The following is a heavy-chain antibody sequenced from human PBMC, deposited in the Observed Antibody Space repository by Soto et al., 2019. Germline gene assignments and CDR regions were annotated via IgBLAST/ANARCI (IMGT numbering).Heavy chain of an antibody. J-gene: IGHJ1*01. CDR1: GGTFSTYT. V-gene: IGHV1-69*02. Sequence: SVKVSCKASGGTFSTYTITWVRQAPGQGLEWMGRIIPIIGIINYAQKFQGRVTITADKFTGTAYMELRRLRSDDTAVYYCARYYYGPDEFQHWGQGTLVTVSS. D-gene: IGHD3-10*01. CDR3: ARYYYGPDEFQH. CDR2: IIPIIGII.